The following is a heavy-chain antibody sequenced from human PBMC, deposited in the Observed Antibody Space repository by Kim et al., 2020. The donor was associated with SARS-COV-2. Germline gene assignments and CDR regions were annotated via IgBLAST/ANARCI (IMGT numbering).Heavy chain of an antibody. Sequence: ASVKVSCKASGYTFTSYDINWVRQATGQGLEWMEWMNPNSGNTGYAQKFQGRVTMTRNTSISTAYMELSSLRSEDTAVYYCARADCSGGSCYPYYYYGMDVWGQGTTVTVSS. CDR2: MNPNSGNT. CDR1: GYTFTSYD. D-gene: IGHD2-15*01. V-gene: IGHV1-8*01. CDR3: ARADCSGGSCYPYYYYGMDV. J-gene: IGHJ6*02.